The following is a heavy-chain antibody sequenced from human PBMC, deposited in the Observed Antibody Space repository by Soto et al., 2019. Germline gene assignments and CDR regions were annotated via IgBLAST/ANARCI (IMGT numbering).Heavy chain of an antibody. V-gene: IGHV4-59*08. J-gene: IGHJ4*02. Sequence: SETLSLTCTVSGDSISTDYWSWIRQSPGKGLEWIGFIYYGGSTNYNPSLKSRVTISVDTPKNQFSLKLSSVTAADTAVYYCAINRNWGSLVHWGQGTLVTVSS. CDR2: IYYGGST. CDR3: AINRNWGSLVH. D-gene: IGHD7-27*01. CDR1: GDSISTDY.